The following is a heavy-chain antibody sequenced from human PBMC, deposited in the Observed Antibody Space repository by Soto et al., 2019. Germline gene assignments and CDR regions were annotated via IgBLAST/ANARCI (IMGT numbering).Heavy chain of an antibody. CDR1: GASVSSYY. CDR3: VRTPETRDWLDP. Sequence: SETLSLTCSVSGASVSSYYWSWVRQPPGKGLEWIGYIYYIGAYNYNPSLKSRVTISVDTSKNQFSLKLTSVTAADTAVYYCVRTPETRDWLDPWGQGTLVTVSS. V-gene: IGHV4-59*02. D-gene: IGHD1-7*01. CDR2: IYYIGAY. J-gene: IGHJ5*02.